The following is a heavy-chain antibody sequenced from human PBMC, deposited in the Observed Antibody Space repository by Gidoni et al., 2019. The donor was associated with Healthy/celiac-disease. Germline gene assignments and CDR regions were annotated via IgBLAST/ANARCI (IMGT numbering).Heavy chain of an antibody. J-gene: IGHJ5*02. Sequence: EVQLVESGGGLVQPGGSLRLSCAASGFTFSSYEMNWVRQAPGKGLEWVSYISSSGSTIYYADSVKGRFTISRDNAKNSLYLRMNSLRAEDTAVYYCASALVRGWFDPWGQGTLVTVSS. CDR2: ISSSGSTI. CDR3: ASALVRGWFDP. CDR1: GFTFSSYE. V-gene: IGHV3-48*03. D-gene: IGHD6-13*01.